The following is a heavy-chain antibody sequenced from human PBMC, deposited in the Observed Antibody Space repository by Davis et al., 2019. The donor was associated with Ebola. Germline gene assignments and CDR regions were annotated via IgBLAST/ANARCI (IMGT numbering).Heavy chain of an antibody. CDR3: ARLRDYYDSSGYAFDI. Sequence: SETLSLTCTVSGGSISSSSYYWGWIRQPPGKGLEWIGYIYHDGSTYYNPSFGNRVTIYVDTSKNQFSLRLRSETAADTAIYYCARLRDYYDSSGYAFDIWGQGTMVSVSS. CDR2: IYHDGST. J-gene: IGHJ3*02. D-gene: IGHD3-22*01. CDR1: GGSISSSSYY. V-gene: IGHV4-39*01.